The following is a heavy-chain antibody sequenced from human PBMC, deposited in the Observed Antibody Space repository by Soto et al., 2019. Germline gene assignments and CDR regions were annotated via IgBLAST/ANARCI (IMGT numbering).Heavy chain of an antibody. CDR2: IVVGSGNT. J-gene: IGHJ6*02. V-gene: IGHV1-58*01. CDR1: GFTFTSSA. CDR3: AASGARSSLYGMDV. D-gene: IGHD6-6*01. Sequence: ASVKVSCKASGFTFTSSAVQWVRQALGQRLEWIGWIVVGSGNTNYAQKFQERVTITRDMSTSTAYMELSSLRSEDTAVHYCAASGARSSLYGMDVWGQGTTVTVSS.